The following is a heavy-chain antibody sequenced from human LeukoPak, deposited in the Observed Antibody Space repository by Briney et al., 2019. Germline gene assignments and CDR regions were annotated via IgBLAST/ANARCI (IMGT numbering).Heavy chain of an antibody. CDR1: GFTFSSYS. CDR2: IDTKSNYI. D-gene: IGHD5-18*01. J-gene: IGHJ4*02. Sequence: GGSLRLSCAASGFTFSSYSINWIRLAPGKGLEWVSSIDTKSNYIYYADSVKGRFTISRDNAKNSLSLQMISLRVEDTAIYYCARWYGRDTYFFDYWGQGTPVTVSS. CDR3: ARWYGRDTYFFDY. V-gene: IGHV3-21*01.